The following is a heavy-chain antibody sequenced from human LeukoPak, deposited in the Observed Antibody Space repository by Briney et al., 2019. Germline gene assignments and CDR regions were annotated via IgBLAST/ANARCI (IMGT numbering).Heavy chain of an antibody. CDR2: VYYSGST. Sequence: PSETLSLTCTVSGGSLSSSSYYWGWIRQPPGEGLEWIGSVYYSGSTYYNPSLKSRVTISVDTSKNQFSLNMSSFTAADTTLFYCARHRGGSSPSVFDSWGQGTLVTVSS. D-gene: IGHD2-15*01. V-gene: IGHV4-39*01. CDR3: ARHRGGSSPSVFDS. CDR1: GGSLSSSSYY. J-gene: IGHJ4*02.